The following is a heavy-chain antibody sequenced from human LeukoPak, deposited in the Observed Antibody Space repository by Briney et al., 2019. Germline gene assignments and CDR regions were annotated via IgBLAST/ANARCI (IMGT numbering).Heavy chain of an antibody. CDR3: ARDVRSGGSLDY. V-gene: IGHV3-30-3*01. J-gene: IGHJ4*02. Sequence: PGRSLRLSCAASGFTFSSYAMHWVRQAPGKGLEWVAVISYDGSNKYYADSVKGRFTISRDNSKNTLYLQMNSLRAEDTAVYCCARDVRSGGSLDYWGQGTLVTVSS. CDR2: ISYDGSNK. D-gene: IGHD2-15*01. CDR1: GFTFSSYA.